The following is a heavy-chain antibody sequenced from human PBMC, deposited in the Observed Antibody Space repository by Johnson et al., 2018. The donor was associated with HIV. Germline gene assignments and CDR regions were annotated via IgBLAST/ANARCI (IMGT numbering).Heavy chain of an antibody. CDR3: AKVPGSIASKEGRVALDI. D-gene: IGHD6-6*01. J-gene: IGHJ3*02. CDR1: GFTFSSYG. Sequence: QVQLVESGGGVVQPGRSLRLSCAASGFTFSSYGMHWVRQAPGKGLEWVAVISYDGSNKYYADSVKGRFTISRDNSKNTRYLQMNSLRAEDTAVYYCAKVPGSIASKEGRVALDIWCHGTMVTVSS. CDR2: ISYDGSNK. V-gene: IGHV3-30*18.